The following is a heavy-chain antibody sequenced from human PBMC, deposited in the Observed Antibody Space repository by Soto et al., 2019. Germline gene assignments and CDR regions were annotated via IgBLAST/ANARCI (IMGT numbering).Heavy chain of an antibody. Sequence: SETLSLTCTVSGGSISSSSYYWGWIRQPPGKGLEWIGSIYYSGSTYYNPSLKSRVTISVDTSKNQFSLKLSSVTAADTAVYYCARRIVVVPAAIYYYYGVDVWGQGTTVTVSS. V-gene: IGHV4-39*01. D-gene: IGHD2-2*01. J-gene: IGHJ6*02. CDR2: IYYSGST. CDR3: ARRIVVVPAAIYYYYGVDV. CDR1: GGSISSSSYY.